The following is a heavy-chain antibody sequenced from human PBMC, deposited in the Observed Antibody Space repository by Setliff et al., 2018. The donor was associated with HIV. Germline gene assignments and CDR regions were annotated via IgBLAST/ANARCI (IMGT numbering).Heavy chain of an antibody. V-gene: IGHV4-34*01. CDR2: VNHIGGT. D-gene: IGHD1-26*01. J-gene: IGHJ4*02. CDR1: GKSFSNSY. Sequence: SETLSLTCAVYGKSFSNSYWTWIRQPPGKGLEWIGEVNHIGGTNYNPSLKSRVSMSVDTSKSQFSLNLTSVTAADTAVYYCARGRDDAWELSDRWGQGTLVTVSS. CDR3: ARGRDDAWELSDR.